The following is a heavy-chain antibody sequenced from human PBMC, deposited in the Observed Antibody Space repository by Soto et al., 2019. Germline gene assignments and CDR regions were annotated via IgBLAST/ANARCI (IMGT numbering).Heavy chain of an antibody. CDR3: ATSRTGTIPSDY. V-gene: IGHV1-18*01. CDR2: ISAYNGNT. D-gene: IGHD1-7*01. Sequence: GASVKVSCKASGYTFTSYGISWVRQAPGQGLEWMGWISAYNGNTNYAQKLQGRVTMATDTSTSTAYMELRSLRSDDTAVYYCATSRTGTIPSDYWGQGTLVTVSS. J-gene: IGHJ4*02. CDR1: GYTFTSYG.